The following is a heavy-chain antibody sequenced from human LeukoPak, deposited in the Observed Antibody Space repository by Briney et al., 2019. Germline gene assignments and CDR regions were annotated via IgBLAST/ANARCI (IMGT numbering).Heavy chain of an antibody. J-gene: IGHJ4*02. CDR2: IYYSGST. Sequence: SETLSLTCTVSGGSISSYHWSWLRQPPGKGLEWIGYIYYSGSTNYNPSLKSRVTISVDTSKNQFSLKLSSVTAADTAVYYCARRAAVAYYCGSDCSHFDYWGQGTLVTVSS. CDR1: GGSISSYH. V-gene: IGHV4-59*01. D-gene: IGHD2-21*02. CDR3: ARRAAVAYYCGSDCSHFDY.